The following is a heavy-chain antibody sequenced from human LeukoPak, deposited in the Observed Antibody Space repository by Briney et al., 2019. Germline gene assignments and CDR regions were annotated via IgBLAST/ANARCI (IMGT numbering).Heavy chain of an antibody. D-gene: IGHD3-10*01. CDR1: GFGFYRYS. CDR2: ISSSGDYK. J-gene: IGHJ4*02. CDR3: ARGPNEWFGEFDN. Sequence: GGSLRLSCTASGFGFYRYSMHWVRQSPGKGLEWVSSISSSGDYKFYTDSLKGRLTISRDNAKNSVFLQMGSLRPQDTALYYCARGPNEWFGEFDNWGQGTLVTVSS. V-gene: IGHV3-21*01.